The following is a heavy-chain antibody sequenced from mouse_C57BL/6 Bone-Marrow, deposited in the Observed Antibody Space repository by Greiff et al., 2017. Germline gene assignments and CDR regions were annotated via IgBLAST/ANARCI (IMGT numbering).Heavy chain of an antibody. CDR1: GYTFTSYG. Sequence: QVQLKQSGAELARPGASVKLSCKASGYTFTSYGISWVKQRTGQGLEWIGEIYPRSGNTYYNEKFKGKATLTADKSSSTAYMALRSLTSEDSAVYFCAKQPGHYYAMDYWGQGTSVTVSS. D-gene: IGHD6-1*01. CDR2: IYPRSGNT. J-gene: IGHJ4*01. CDR3: AKQPGHYYAMDY. V-gene: IGHV1-81*01.